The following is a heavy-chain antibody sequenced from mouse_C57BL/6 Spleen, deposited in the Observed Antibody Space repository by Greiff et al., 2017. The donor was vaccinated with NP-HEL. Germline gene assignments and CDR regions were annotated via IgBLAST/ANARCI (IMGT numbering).Heavy chain of an antibody. CDR3: ARYYYGSSIYFDY. CDR2: ISYDGSN. CDR1: GYSITSGYY. D-gene: IGHD1-1*01. V-gene: IGHV3-6*01. Sequence: VQLKQSGPGLVKPSQSLSLTCSVTGYSITSGYYWNWIRQFPGNKLEWMGYISYDGSNNYNPSLKNRISITRDTSKNQFFLKLNSVTTEDTATYYCARYYYGSSIYFDYWGQGTTLTVSS. J-gene: IGHJ2*01.